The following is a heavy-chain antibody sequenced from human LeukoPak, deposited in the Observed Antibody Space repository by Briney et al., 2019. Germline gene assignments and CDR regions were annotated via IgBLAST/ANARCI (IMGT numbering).Heavy chain of an antibody. CDR1: GGSFSGYY. J-gene: IGHJ5*02. CDR3: ARLDEWFDP. D-gene: IGHD1-1*01. CDR2: INHSGST. V-gene: IGHV4-34*01. Sequence: PSETLSLTCAVYGGSFSGYYWSWIRQPPGKGLEWIGEINHSGSTNYNPSLKSRVTISVDTSKNQFSLKLSSVTAADTAVYYCARLDEWFDPWGQGTLVTVSS.